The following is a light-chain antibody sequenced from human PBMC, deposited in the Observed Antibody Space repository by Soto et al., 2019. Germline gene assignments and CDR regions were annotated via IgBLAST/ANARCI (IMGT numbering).Light chain of an antibody. CDR3: LQHNSYSWT. CDR1: QGISND. Sequence: DIQIYQSPSSLSASVGDRVTITCLASQGISNDLGWYQQKPGKAPKRLIYAASSLQSGVPSRFSGSGFGTEFTLTISSLQPEDFATYYCLQHNSYSWTFGQGTKVEIK. CDR2: AAS. V-gene: IGKV1-17*01. J-gene: IGKJ1*01.